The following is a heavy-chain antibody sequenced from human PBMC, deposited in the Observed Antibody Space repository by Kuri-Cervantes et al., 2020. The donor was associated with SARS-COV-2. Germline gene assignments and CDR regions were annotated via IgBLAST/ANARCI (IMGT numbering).Heavy chain of an antibody. Sequence: GEALMISCAASGFTFSSSSMNWVRHAPGNGLEWVSSISSSSSYIYYADSVKGRFTISRDNAKNSLYLQMNSLRVGDTAVYYCARVAVGRWMVLIRPYFDFWGQGILVTVSS. J-gene: IGHJ4*02. CDR2: ISSSSSYI. CDR3: ARVAVGRWMVLIRPYFDF. D-gene: IGHD6-19*01. V-gene: IGHV3-21*01. CDR1: GFTFSSSS.